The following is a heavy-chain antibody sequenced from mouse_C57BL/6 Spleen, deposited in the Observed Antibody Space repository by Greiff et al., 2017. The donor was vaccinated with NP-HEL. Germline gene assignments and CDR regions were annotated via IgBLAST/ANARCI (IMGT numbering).Heavy chain of an antibody. Sequence: VQLQQSGPELVKPGASVKISCKASGYSFTNYNMHWVKQSTGQSLEWIGVINPTYGTTSYNQKFKCKATLTVDQSSSTAYMQLNSLTSEDSAGYYCARPSGVSYAMDYWGQGTSVTVSS. CDR2: INPTYGTT. CDR3: ARPSGVSYAMDY. V-gene: IGHV1-39*01. CDR1: GYSFTNYN. J-gene: IGHJ4*01. D-gene: IGHD3-2*02.